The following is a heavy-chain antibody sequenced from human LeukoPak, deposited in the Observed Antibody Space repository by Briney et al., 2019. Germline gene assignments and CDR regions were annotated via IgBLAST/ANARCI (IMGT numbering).Heavy chain of an antibody. Sequence: GGSLRLSCAASGFTFSNYGMHWVRQAPGKGLEWVAVSSYDESNKYFADSVKGRFTISRDNSKNTLYLQMSSLRAEDTAVYYCAKDHRYCSSASCTDFGYWGQGTLVTVSS. D-gene: IGHD2-2*01. CDR2: SSYDESNK. J-gene: IGHJ4*02. CDR3: AKDHRYCSSASCTDFGY. CDR1: GFTFSNYG. V-gene: IGHV3-30*18.